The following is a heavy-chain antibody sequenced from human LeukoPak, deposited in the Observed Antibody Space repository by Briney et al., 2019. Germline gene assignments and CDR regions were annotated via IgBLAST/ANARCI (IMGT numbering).Heavy chain of an antibody. CDR3: ATMVQGVHTYFGS. J-gene: IGHJ4*02. V-gene: IGHV4-59*01. Sequence: PSETLSLTCTVSGGSISSYYWSWLRQPPGKGLEGIGYIYYSGSTNYNPSLKSRVTMSLDTSKNQLSLKLSSVTAADTAVYYCATMVQGVHTYFGSWGQGNLVAVSS. D-gene: IGHD3-10*01. CDR2: IYYSGST. CDR1: GGSISSYY.